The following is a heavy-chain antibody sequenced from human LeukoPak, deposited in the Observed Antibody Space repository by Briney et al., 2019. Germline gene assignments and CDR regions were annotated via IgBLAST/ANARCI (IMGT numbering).Heavy chain of an antibody. J-gene: IGHJ6*03. D-gene: IGHD3-3*01. CDR2: IYYSGST. CDR1: GGSISSYY. CDR3: ARGASGWSGYYHYYYYMAV. V-gene: IGHV4-59*01. Sequence: SETLSLTCTVSGGSISSYYWSWIRQPPGKGLEWNGYIYYSGSTNYNPSLKIRVTISVDTSKNQFSLKLSSVTAADTAVYYCARGASGWSGYYHYYYYMAVWGKGTTVTVSS.